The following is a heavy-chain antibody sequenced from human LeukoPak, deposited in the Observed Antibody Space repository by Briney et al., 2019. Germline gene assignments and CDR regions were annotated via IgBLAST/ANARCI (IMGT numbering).Heavy chain of an antibody. CDR2: INPNSGGT. V-gene: IGHV1-2*02. CDR3: ARVGYYDRGLAFDI. Sequence: ASVKVSCKASGYTFTGYYMHWVRQAPGQGLEWMGWINPNSGGTNYAQKFQGRVTMTRDTSISTAYMELSRLRSDDTAVYYCARVGYYDRGLAFDIWGQGTMVTVSS. D-gene: IGHD3-22*01. CDR1: GYTFTGYY. J-gene: IGHJ3*02.